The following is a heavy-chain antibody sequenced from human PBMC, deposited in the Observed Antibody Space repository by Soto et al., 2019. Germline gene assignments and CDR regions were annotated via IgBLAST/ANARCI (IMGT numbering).Heavy chain of an antibody. V-gene: IGHV3-23*01. CDR1: GFTFSSYA. Sequence: EVQLLESGGGLVQPGGSLRLSCAASGFTFSSYAMSWVRHAPGKGLEGVSAISGSGGSTNYADSVKGQFTISRDNSKNTLYKQMNSLRADDTAVYYCAKMAVTTPSYFDYWGQGTLVTVSS. CDR3: AKMAVTTPSYFDY. J-gene: IGHJ4*02. CDR2: ISGSGGST. D-gene: IGHD4-17*01.